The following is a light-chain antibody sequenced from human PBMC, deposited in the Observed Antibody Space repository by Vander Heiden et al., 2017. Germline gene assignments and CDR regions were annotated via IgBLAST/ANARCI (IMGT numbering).Light chain of an antibody. V-gene: IGKV3-15*01. J-gene: IGKJ2*01. CDR3: QQYNNWPQT. CDR1: QSVSSN. CDR2: DAS. Sequence: EIEMTQSPGTLSVSPGEKATLSCRASQSVSSNLAWYQQKPGQAPRLLIYDASTRATGSPARFSGSGSGTEFTLNISSLQSEDFAVYYCQQYNNWPQTLGQGTKLEI.